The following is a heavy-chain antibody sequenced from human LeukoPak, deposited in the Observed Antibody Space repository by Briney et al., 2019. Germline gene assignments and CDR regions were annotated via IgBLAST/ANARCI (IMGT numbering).Heavy chain of an antibody. CDR3: ARRSWPREPFDP. CDR1: GGSVSSSPYY. CDR2: IYYSGNI. Sequence: PSETLSLTCTVSGGSVSSSPYYWGWIRQPPGKGLEWIRGIYYSGNIFYNPSLKSRVTISVDTSKNQFSLKLSSVTAADAAVYYCARRSWPREPFDPWGQGTLVTVSP. V-gene: IGHV4-39*01. D-gene: IGHD1-14*01. J-gene: IGHJ5*02.